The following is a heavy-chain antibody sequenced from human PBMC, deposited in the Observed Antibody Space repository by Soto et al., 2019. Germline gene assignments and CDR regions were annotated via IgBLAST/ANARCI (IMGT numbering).Heavy chain of an antibody. CDR1: GFTFGSYA. Sequence: PGGSLRLSCATSGFTFGSYALHWVRQAPGRGLEWVALISNDGANTYYTDSVKGRFSVSRDKSSKTLFLHMTSLTPDDTAVYYCARGLRFLEHWGQGTVVTVSS. D-gene: IGHD3-3*01. J-gene: IGHJ1*01. V-gene: IGHV3-30-3*02. CDR3: ARGLRFLEH. CDR2: ISNDGANT.